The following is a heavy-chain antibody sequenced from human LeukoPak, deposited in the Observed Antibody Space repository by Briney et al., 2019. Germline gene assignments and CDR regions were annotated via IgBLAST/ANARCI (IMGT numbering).Heavy chain of an antibody. CDR2: IYYSGST. V-gene: IGHV4-30-4*01. J-gene: IGHJ4*02. CDR3: ARGNYYDSSGYYLTLYYFDY. D-gene: IGHD3-22*01. Sequence: SQTLSLTCPVSGGSISSGDYYWSWIRQPPGKGLEWIGYIYYSGSTYYNPSLKSRVTISVDTSKNQFSLKLSSVTAADTAVYYCARGNYYDSSGYYLTLYYFDYWGQGTLVTVSS. CDR1: GGSISSGDYY.